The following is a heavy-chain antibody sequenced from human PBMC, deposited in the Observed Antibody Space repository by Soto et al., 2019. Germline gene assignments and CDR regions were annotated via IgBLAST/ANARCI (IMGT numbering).Heavy chain of an antibody. V-gene: IGHV4-39*01. CDR3: ARSSNWYFDS. Sequence: QLQLQESGPGLVKPSETLSLTCTVSRGSISSSSHDWGWIRQPPGKGLEWIGSIYQSGTTYYNPSLKSRGPISVDMSKTQFALTLSSVTAADAAVYYCARSSNWYFDSWGQGTLVTVSS. D-gene: IGHD6-13*01. J-gene: IGHJ4*02. CDR1: RGSISSSSHD. CDR2: IYQSGTT.